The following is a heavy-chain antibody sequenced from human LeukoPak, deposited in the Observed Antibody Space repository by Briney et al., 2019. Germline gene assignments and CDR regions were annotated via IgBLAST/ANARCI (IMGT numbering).Heavy chain of an antibody. J-gene: IGHJ1*01. D-gene: IGHD3-22*01. CDR2: IKRETDGGTI. V-gene: IGHV3-15*01. CDR3: TTDRYYDNSELQFQH. Sequence: GGSLRLSCAASGFTLNNAWMSWVRQAPGKGLEWLGRIKRETDGGTIDYAAPVKGRFTISRDDSGNTLYLQMDSLKIEDTAVYYCTTDRYYDNSELQFQHWGQGTLVTVSS. CDR1: GFTLNNAW.